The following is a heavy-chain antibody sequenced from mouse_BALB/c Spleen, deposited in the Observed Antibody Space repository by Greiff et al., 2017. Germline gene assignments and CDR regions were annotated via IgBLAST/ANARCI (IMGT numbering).Heavy chain of an antibody. V-gene: IGHV1-4*01. J-gene: IGHJ3*01. D-gene: IGHD2-14*01. Sequence: VHLVESGAELARPGASVKMSCKASGYTFTSYTMHWVKQRPGQGLEWIGYINPSSGYTNYNQKFKDKATLTADKSSSTAYMQLSSLTSEDSAVYYCARRVEVRAWFAYWGQGTLVTVSA. CDR3: ARRVEVRAWFAY. CDR1: GYTFTSYT. CDR2: INPSSGYT.